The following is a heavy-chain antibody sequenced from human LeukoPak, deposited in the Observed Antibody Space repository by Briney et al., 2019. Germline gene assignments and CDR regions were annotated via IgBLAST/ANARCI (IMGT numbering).Heavy chain of an antibody. CDR3: ARCPLQFGPPYYFDY. CDR2: IITIFGTA. CDR1: GGTFSSYA. D-gene: IGHD5-24*01. J-gene: IGHJ4*02. V-gene: IGHV1-69*13. Sequence: SVKVSCKASGGTFSSYAISWVRQAPGQGLEWMGGIITIFGTANYAQKFQGRVTITADESTSTAYMELSSLRSEDTAEYYCARCPLQFGPPYYFDYWGQGTLVTVSS.